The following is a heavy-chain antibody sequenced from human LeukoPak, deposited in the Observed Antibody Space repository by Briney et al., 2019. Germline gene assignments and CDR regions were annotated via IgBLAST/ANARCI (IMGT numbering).Heavy chain of an antibody. CDR3: AKAGNGYYR. CDR2: ISSSSSYI. Sequence: GSLETSCAASGFPFRSYSMNWVRPASRKGLEWVSSISSSSSYIYYADSVKGRFTISRDNAKNSLYLQMDSLRADDTAVYYCAKAGNGYYRWGQGTLVTVSS. J-gene: IGHJ5*02. CDR1: GFPFRSYS. D-gene: IGHD3-22*01. V-gene: IGHV3-21*01.